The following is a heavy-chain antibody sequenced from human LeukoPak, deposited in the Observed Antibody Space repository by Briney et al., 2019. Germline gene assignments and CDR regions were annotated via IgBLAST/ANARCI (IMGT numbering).Heavy chain of an antibody. CDR2: IYPGDSGT. Sequence: GESLKISCKGSGYSFTSYWIGWVRQMPGKGLEWMGIIYPGDSGTRYSPSFQGQVTISADKSISTAYLQWSSLKASDTAMYYCARQLRCSSTSCNWFDPWGQGTLVTVSS. J-gene: IGHJ5*02. V-gene: IGHV5-51*01. CDR1: GYSFTSYW. D-gene: IGHD2-2*01. CDR3: ARQLRCSSTSCNWFDP.